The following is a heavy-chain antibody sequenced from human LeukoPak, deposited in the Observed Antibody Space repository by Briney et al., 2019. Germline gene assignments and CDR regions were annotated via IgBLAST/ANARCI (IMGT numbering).Heavy chain of an antibody. CDR3: AKGHSSGWYYSGMDV. J-gene: IGHJ6*04. Sequence: SGGSLRLSCVDSGFTFSNYGMNWVRQAPGKGLEWVSVISGSGGTTYYADSVKGRFTISRDNSKNALFLQMNSLRAEDTAIYYCAKGHSSGWYYSGMDVWGKGTTVTVSS. CDR1: GFTFSNYG. D-gene: IGHD6-19*01. CDR2: ISGSGGTT. V-gene: IGHV3-23*01.